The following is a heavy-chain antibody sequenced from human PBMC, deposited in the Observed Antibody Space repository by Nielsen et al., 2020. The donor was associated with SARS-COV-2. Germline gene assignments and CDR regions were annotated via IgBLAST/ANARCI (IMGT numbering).Heavy chain of an antibody. V-gene: IGHV1-46*01. Sequence: ASVKVSCKASGYTFTSYYMHWVRQAPGQGLEWMGIINPSGGSTSYAQKFQGRVTMTRDTSMSTVYMELSSLRSEDTAVYYCARVRTTGTTLSWFDPWGQGTLVTVSS. CDR1: GYTFTSYY. CDR2: INPSGGST. CDR3: ARVRTTGTTLSWFDP. J-gene: IGHJ5*02. D-gene: IGHD1-1*01.